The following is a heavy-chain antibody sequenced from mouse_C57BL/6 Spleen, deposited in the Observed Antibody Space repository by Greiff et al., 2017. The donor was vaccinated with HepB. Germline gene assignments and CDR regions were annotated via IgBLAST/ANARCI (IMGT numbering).Heavy chain of an antibody. CDR2: IDPSDSYT. D-gene: IGHD2-4*01. CDR3: ARRGMISLYYYAMDY. V-gene: IGHV1-69*01. J-gene: IGHJ4*01. CDR1: GYTFTSYW. Sequence: QVQLKQPGAELVMPGASVKLSCKASGYTFTSYWMHWVKQRPGQGLEWIGEIDPSDSYTNYNQKFKGTSTLTVDKSSSTAYMQLSSLTSEDSAVYYCARRGMISLYYYAMDYWGQGTSVTVSS.